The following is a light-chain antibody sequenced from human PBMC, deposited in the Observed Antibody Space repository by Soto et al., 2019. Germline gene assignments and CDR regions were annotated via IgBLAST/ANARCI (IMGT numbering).Light chain of an antibody. CDR2: TTN. CDR3: AAWDDSLNGYV. J-gene: IGLJ1*01. CDR1: SSNIGINT. V-gene: IGLV1-44*01. Sequence: QSVLTQPPSASGTPGQRVTISCSGSSSNIGINTVSWYQQLPGTAPKLLIYTTNQRPSGVPDRFSGSKSGTSASLAISGLQSEDDADYYCAAWDDSLNGYVFGTGTKLTVL.